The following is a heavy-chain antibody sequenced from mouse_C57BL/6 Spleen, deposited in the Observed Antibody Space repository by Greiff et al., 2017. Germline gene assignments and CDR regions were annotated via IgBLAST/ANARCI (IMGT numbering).Heavy chain of an antibody. J-gene: IGHJ3*01. CDR1: GYAFSSSW. Sequence: VHLVESGPELVKPGASVKISCKASGYAFSSSWMNWVKQRPGTGLEWIGRIYPGDGDTNYNGKFKGKATLTADKSSSTAYMQLSSLTSEDSAVYFCANYGSTSFAYWGQGTLVTVSA. CDR3: ANYGSTSFAY. D-gene: IGHD1-1*01. CDR2: IYPGDGDT. V-gene: IGHV1-82*01.